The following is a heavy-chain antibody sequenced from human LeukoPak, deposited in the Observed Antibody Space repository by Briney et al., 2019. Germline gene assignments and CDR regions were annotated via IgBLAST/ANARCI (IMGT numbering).Heavy chain of an antibody. CDR1: GFTFRKYG. Sequence: GGSLRLSCAASGFTFRKYGMNWVRQAPGKGLEWVASISSSQNFIYYADSVKGRFTISRDNAQNSLFLQMDSLRVEDTAVYYCVRHRLVAVPAAKSYYYYGMDVCGQGTTVGVSS. D-gene: IGHD2-2*01. V-gene: IGHV3-21*06. CDR3: VRHRLVAVPAAKSYYYYGMDV. CDR2: ISSSQNFI. J-gene: IGHJ6*02.